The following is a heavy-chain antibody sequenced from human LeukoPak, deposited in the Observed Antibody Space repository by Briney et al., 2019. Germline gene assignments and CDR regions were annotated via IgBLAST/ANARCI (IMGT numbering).Heavy chain of an antibody. CDR3: ARVEGIQLWSTGDY. D-gene: IGHD5-18*01. CDR1: GYTFTGYY. CDR2: INPNSGGR. J-gene: IGHJ4*02. Sequence: ASVKVSCKASGYTFTGYYMHWVRQAPGQGLEWMGWINPNSGGRNYAQKFQGRVTMTRDTSISTAYMELSRLRSDDTAVYYCARVEGIQLWSTGDYWGQGTLVTVSS. V-gene: IGHV1-2*02.